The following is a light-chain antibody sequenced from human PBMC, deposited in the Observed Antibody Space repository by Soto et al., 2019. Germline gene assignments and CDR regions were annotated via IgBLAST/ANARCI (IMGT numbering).Light chain of an antibody. CDR2: LTS. CDR3: QQYGSSIT. Sequence: EIVLTQSPATLSAFPGDRVTLSCRASQALNTRLAWYQHKPGQAPRLLIYLTSNRAAGVPSRFSAWGSETDFTLAISDVQPEDFAVYYCQQYGSSITFGQGTRLEIK. V-gene: IGKV3D-11*01. J-gene: IGKJ5*01. CDR1: QALNTR.